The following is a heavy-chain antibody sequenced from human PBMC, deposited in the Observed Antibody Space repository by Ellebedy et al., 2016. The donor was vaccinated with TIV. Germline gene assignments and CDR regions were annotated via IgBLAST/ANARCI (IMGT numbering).Heavy chain of an antibody. V-gene: IGHV1-46*01. CDR2: TNPIGGST. J-gene: IGHJ6*02. D-gene: IGHD5-12*01. CDR1: GYTFTSYF. CDR3: ARAARYSGYDQYYYYYYGMDV. Sequence: ASVKVSCKASGYTFTSYFIYWVRQAPGQGLEWMGVTNPIGGSTTYAQKFQGRVAMTRDTSTSTVYMELSSLRSEDTAVYYCARAARYSGYDQYYYYYYGMDVWGQGTTVTVSS.